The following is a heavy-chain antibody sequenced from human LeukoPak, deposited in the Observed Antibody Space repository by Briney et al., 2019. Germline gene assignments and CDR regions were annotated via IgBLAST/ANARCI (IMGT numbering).Heavy chain of an antibody. D-gene: IGHD3-10*01. CDR3: AGGYYGSGSYYRTYNWFDP. CDR2: INPNSGGT. V-gene: IGHV1-2*02. Sequence: ASVKVSCKASGYTFTGYYMHWVRQAPGQGLEWMGWINPNSGGTNYAQKFQGRVTMTRDTSISTAYMELSRLRSDDTAVYYCAGGYYGSGSYYRTYNWFDPWGQGTLVTVSS. J-gene: IGHJ5*02. CDR1: GYTFTGYY.